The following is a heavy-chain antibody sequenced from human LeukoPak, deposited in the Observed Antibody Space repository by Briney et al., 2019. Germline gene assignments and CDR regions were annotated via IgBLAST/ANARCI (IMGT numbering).Heavy chain of an antibody. J-gene: IGHJ4*02. CDR3: ARDISSDYFDY. CDR2: ISSSGSTI. CDR1: GFTFSSYE. Sequence: GGSLRLSCAASGFTFSSYEMNWVRQAPGKGLEWVSYISSSGSTIYYADSVKGRFTISRDNAKNSLYLQRNSLRAGDTAVYYCARDISSDYFDYWGQGTLVTVSS. D-gene: IGHD3-10*01. V-gene: IGHV3-48*03.